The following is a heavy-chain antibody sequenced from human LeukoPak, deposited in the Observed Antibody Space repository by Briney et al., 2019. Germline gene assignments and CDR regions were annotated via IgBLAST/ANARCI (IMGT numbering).Heavy chain of an antibody. CDR2: IYYSGTT. Sequence: PSETLSLTCTVSGGSIRSSDNYWAWIRQTPGKGLEWIGIIYYSGTTYYSPSLKSRVTISVDTSRNQFSRDLRSVTAADTAMYFCARHREDLKVRAYDSWGQGALVTVSS. CDR1: GGSIRSSDNY. CDR3: ARHREDLKVRAYDS. D-gene: IGHD1-26*01. V-gene: IGHV4-39*01. J-gene: IGHJ4*02.